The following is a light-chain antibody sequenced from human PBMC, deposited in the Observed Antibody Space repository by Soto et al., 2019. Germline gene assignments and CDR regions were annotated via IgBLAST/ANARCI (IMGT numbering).Light chain of an antibody. V-gene: IGLV1-47*01. Sequence: QSVLTQPPSASGTPGQRVTISCSGGSSNIGSRSVHWFQQLPGTAPKLLIYKDTQRPSGVPDRFSGSKSGPSASLAISGLRSDDEADYYCSAWDDSLRAWVFGGGTKPTVL. CDR2: KDT. CDR3: SAWDDSLRAWV. CDR1: SSNIGSRS. J-gene: IGLJ3*02.